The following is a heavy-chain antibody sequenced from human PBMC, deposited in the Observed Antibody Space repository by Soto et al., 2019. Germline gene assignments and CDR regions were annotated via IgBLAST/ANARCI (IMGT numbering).Heavy chain of an antibody. J-gene: IGHJ4*02. CDR2: ISYDGNNK. CDR3: ARAISYFYASGSYFDY. CDR1: GFTFNSYA. V-gene: IGHV3-30-3*01. Sequence: PGGSLRLSCAASGFTFNSYAMHWVRQAPGEGLEGVAVISYDGNNKYSADSVKGRFTISRDDSKNTLYLKMNRLRVEDTAVYYCARAISYFYASGSYFDYWGQGTRVTVSS. D-gene: IGHD3-10*01.